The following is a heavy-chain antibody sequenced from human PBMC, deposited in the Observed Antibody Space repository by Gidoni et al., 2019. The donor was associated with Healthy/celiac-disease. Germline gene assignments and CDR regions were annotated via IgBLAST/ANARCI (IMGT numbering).Heavy chain of an antibody. Sequence: QVQLVESGGGVVQPGRSLRLSCAASGFTFSSYGMHWVRQAPGKGLEVVAFIWYDGSNKYYADSVKGRFTISRDNSKNTLYLQMNSLRAEDTAVYYCARDSAYSSSKPFYYGMDVWGQGTTVTVSS. CDR1: GFTFSSYG. D-gene: IGHD6-6*01. V-gene: IGHV3-33*01. CDR2: IWYDGSNK. J-gene: IGHJ6*02. CDR3: ARDSAYSSSKPFYYGMDV.